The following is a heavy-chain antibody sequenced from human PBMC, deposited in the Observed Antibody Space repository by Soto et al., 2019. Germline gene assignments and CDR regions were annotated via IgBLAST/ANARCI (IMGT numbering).Heavy chain of an antibody. J-gene: IGHJ4*02. CDR3: TTGILEDSVTGYHDVVD. CDR2: IKSKTDGGTA. CDR1: GFNLSHPW. D-gene: IGHD3-9*01. V-gene: IGHV3-15*01. Sequence: GGSLRLSCAASGFNLSHPWMTWVRQAAGKGLQWVGRIKSKTDGGTADYAAPVKGRFTISRDDSKNTAYLQMNSLKTEDTAGYYCTTGILEDSVTGYHDVVDWGVGTLVTV.